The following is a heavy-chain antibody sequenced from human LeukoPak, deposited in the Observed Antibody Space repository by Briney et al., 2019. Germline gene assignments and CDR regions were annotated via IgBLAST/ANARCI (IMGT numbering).Heavy chain of an antibody. V-gene: IGHV3-33*06. CDR1: GFTFSSYG. J-gene: IGHJ4*02. CDR2: IWYDGSNK. Sequence: PGRSLRLSCAASGFTFSSYGMHWVRPAPGKGLEWVAVIWYDGSNKYYADSVKGRFTISRDNSKNTLYLQMNSLRAEDTAVYYCAKSRLRRPLFGYFDYWGQGTLVTVSS. CDR3: AKSRLRRPLFGYFDY. D-gene: IGHD4-17*01.